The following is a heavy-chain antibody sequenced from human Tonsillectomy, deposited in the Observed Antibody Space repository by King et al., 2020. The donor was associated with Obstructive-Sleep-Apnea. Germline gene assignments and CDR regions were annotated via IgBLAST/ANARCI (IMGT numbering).Heavy chain of an antibody. CDR3: ARDPEMLMIVYITFFDY. CDR2: ISDDGANQ. J-gene: IGHJ4*02. CDR1: GFTFSDYT. Sequence: QLVQSGGGVVQPGRSLRLSCAASGFTFSDYTMHWVRQTPGKGLEWVAVISDDGANQYYADSVKGRFTISRDNSKNTLYLQLNSLRVEDTAVYYCARDPEMLMIVYITFFDYWGQGTLVTVSS. V-gene: IGHV3-30*04. D-gene: IGHD3-16*01.